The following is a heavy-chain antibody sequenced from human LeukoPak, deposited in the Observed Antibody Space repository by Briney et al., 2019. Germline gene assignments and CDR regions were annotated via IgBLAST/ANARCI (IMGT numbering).Heavy chain of an antibody. Sequence: PGQSLKISCKASGHSFTNYWIGWVRQMPGKGLEWMGIIYPGDSDIKYNPSFQGQVTISADKSINTAYLQWRSLKASDSAMYYCARHLGDYWGQGTLVTVSS. V-gene: IGHV5-51*01. D-gene: IGHD3-16*01. CDR1: GHSFTNYW. CDR2: IYPGDSDI. CDR3: ARHLGDY. J-gene: IGHJ4*02.